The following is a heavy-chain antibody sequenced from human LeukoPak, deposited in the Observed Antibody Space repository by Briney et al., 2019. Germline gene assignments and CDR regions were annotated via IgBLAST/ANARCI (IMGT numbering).Heavy chain of an antibody. CDR1: GFTFSSCA. J-gene: IGHJ4*02. V-gene: IGHV3-23*01. Sequence: GGSLRLSCAASGFTFSSCAMTWVRQAPGKGLEWVSVISGGGGTTYYADSVKDRFTISRDNSENTLYLQMNSLRAEDTAVYYCAKGYSGSYLDYWGQGTLVTVSS. CDR3: AKGYSGSYLDY. CDR2: ISGGGGTT. D-gene: IGHD1-26*01.